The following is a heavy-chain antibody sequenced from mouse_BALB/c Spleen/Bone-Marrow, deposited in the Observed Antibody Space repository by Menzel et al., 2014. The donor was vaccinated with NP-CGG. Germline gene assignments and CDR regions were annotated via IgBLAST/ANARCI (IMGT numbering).Heavy chain of an antibody. V-gene: IGHV1S41*01. CDR1: GYTFTSYW. CDR3: AYYRYDVNY. D-gene: IGHD2-14*01. J-gene: IGHJ2*01. Sequence: DLVKPGASVKLSCKASGYTFTSYWINWIKQRPGQGLEWIGRIAPGSGSTYYNEMFKGKAILTVDTSSSTAYIQLSSLSSEDSAVYFCAYYRYDVNYWGQGTTPTVSS. CDR2: IAPGSGST.